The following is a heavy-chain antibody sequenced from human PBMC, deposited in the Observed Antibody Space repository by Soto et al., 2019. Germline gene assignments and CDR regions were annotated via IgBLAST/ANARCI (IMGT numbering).Heavy chain of an antibody. CDR1: GGSFSGYY. V-gene: IGHV4-34*01. CDR3: ASILLKDTAMPRRVHAFDI. J-gene: IGHJ3*02. D-gene: IGHD5-18*01. CDR2: INHSGST. Sequence: SETLSLTCAVYGGSFSGYYWSWIRQPPGKGLEWIGEINHSGSTNYNPSLKSRVTISVDTSKNQFSLKLSSVTAADTAVYYCASILLKDTAMPRRVHAFDIWGQGTMVTVSS.